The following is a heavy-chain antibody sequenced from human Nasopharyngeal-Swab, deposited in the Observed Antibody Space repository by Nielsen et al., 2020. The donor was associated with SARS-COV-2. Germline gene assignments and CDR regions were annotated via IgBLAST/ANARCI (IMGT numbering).Heavy chain of an antibody. CDR2: IYHSGST. CDR3: ARDLGDSSGYFSFNYYYYGMDV. CDR1: GGSISSSNW. D-gene: IGHD3-22*01. J-gene: IGHJ6*02. V-gene: IGHV4-4*02. Sequence: SETLSLTCAVSGGSISSSNWWSWVRQPPGKGLEWIGEIYHSGSTNYNPSLKSRVTISVDKSKNQFSLKLSSVTAADTAVYYCARDLGDSSGYFSFNYYYYGMDVWSQGTTVTVSS.